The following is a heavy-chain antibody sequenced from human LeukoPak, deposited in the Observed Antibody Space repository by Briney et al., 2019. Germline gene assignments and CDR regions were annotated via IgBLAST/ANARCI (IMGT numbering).Heavy chain of an antibody. V-gene: IGHV4-31*03. Sequence: PSETLSLTCTVSGGSISSGGYYWSWIRQHPGKGLEWIGYIYYSGSTYYNPSLKSRVTISVDTSKNQFSLKLSSVTAADTAVYYCARGNRDGYNLSYFDYWGQGTLVIVPS. J-gene: IGHJ4*02. CDR1: GGSISSGGYY. D-gene: IGHD5-24*01. CDR3: ARGNRDGYNLSYFDY. CDR2: IYYSGST.